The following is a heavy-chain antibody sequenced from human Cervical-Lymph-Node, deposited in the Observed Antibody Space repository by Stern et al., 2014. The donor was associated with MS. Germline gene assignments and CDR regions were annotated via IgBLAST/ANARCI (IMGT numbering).Heavy chain of an antibody. CDR3: AREGIAARLRTFDY. J-gene: IGHJ4*02. CDR1: GFTFSSYS. Sequence: VQLVQSGGGLVKPGGSLRLSCAASGFTFSSYSMNWVRQAPGKGLEWVSSISSSSSYIYYADSVKGRFTISRDNAKNSLYLQMNSLRAEDTAVYYCAREGIAARLRTFDYWGQGTLVTVSS. V-gene: IGHV3-21*01. CDR2: ISSSSSYI. D-gene: IGHD6-6*01.